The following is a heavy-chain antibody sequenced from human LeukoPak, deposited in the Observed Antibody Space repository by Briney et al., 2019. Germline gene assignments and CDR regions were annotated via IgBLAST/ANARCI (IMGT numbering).Heavy chain of an antibody. CDR1: GFTFSSYS. Sequence: GGSLRLSCAASGFTFSSYSMNWVRQAPGKGLEWVSYISSSSSTIYYADSVKGRFTISRDNAKNSLYLQMNSLRDEDTAVYYCARPPPVTTVVRWYYFDYWGQGTPVTVSS. J-gene: IGHJ4*02. D-gene: IGHD4-23*01. CDR3: ARPPPVTTVVRWYYFDY. V-gene: IGHV3-48*02. CDR2: ISSSSSTI.